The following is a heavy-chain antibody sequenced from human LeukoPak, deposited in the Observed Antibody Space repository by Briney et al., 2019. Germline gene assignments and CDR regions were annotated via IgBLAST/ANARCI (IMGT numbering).Heavy chain of an antibody. CDR3: ARDLVATTVAYDY. D-gene: IGHD5-24*01. J-gene: IGHJ4*02. V-gene: IGHV3-23*01. Sequence: GGSLRLSCAASGFTFSSYAMSWVRQAPGKGLEWVSTISGSGGSTYYADSVKGRFTISRDNSKNTLYLQMNSLRAEDTAVYYCARDLVATTVAYDYWGQGTLVTVSS. CDR2: ISGSGGST. CDR1: GFTFSSYA.